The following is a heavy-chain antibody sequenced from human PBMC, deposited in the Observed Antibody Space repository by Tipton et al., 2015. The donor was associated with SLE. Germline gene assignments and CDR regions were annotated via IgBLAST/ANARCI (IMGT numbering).Heavy chain of an antibody. CDR1: GFTFSDHY. CDR2: ISSGGDYK. D-gene: IGHD3-3*01. CDR3: AKGAYDFWSGYYTGDWYFDL. J-gene: IGHJ2*01. Sequence: SLRLSCAASGFTFSDHYMSWIRHTPAKGLEWVSYISSGGDYKYYADSVMGRFTISRDNAKNSLFLKMDSLRAEDTAVYYCAKGAYDFWSGYYTGDWYFDLWGRGTLVTVSS. V-gene: IGHV3-11*01.